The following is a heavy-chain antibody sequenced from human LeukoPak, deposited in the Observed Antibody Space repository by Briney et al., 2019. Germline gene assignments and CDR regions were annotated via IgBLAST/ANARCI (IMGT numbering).Heavy chain of an antibody. D-gene: IGHD3-9*01. CDR2: IGASGGST. CDR3: AKAEGYDILTGLDY. J-gene: IGHJ4*02. Sequence: GGSLRLSCATSGFTFSSYAMSWARQAPGKGLEGVSGIGASGGSTYYADSVKGRFTISRDNSKNTLYLQMNSLRTEDTAVYYCAKAEGYDILTGLDYWGQGTLVTVSS. CDR1: GFTFSSYA. V-gene: IGHV3-23*01.